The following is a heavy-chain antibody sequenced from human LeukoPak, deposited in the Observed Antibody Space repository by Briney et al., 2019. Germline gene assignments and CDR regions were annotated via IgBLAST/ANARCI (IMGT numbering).Heavy chain of an antibody. Sequence: SETLSLTCAVYGGSFSGYYWSWIRQPPGKGLEWIGEINHSGSTNYNPSLKSRVTISVDTSKNQFSLKLSSVTAADTAVYYCARGATVVISDWYFDLWGRGTLVTVSS. CDR1: GGSFSGYY. V-gene: IGHV4-34*01. D-gene: IGHD3-22*01. J-gene: IGHJ2*01. CDR3: ARGATVVISDWYFDL. CDR2: INHSGST.